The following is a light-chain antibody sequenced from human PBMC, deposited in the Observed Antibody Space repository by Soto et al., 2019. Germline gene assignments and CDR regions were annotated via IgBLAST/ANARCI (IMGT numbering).Light chain of an antibody. V-gene: IGLV2-14*01. CDR2: DVS. J-gene: IGLJ2*01. Sequence: QSARTQPASVSGSPGQPITISCTGTSSDVGGYNYVSWYQQHPGKAPKLMIYDVSNRPSGVSNRFSGSKSGNTASLTISGLQAEDEADYYCSSYTSSSTLNVVFGGGTKLTVL. CDR1: SSDVGGYNY. CDR3: SSYTSSSTLNVV.